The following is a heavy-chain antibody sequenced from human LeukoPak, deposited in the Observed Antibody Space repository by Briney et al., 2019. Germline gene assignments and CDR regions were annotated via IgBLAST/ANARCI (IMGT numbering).Heavy chain of an antibody. D-gene: IGHD3-3*01. CDR1: GYTLTELS. CDR2: FDPEDGET. J-gene: IGHJ3*02. V-gene: IGHV1-24*01. CDR3: ATTTIFGVVTDDAFDI. Sequence: ASVKVSCKVSGYTLTELSMHWVRQAPGKGLEWMGGFDPEDGETIYAQKFQGRVTMTEDTSTDTAYMELSSLRSEDTAVYYCATTTIFGVVTDDAFDIWGQGTMVTVSS.